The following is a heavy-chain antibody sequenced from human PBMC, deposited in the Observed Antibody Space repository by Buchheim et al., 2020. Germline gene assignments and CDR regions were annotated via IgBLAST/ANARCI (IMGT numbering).Heavy chain of an antibody. CDR1: GFTFSSYG. D-gene: IGHD6-13*01. CDR3: ARDLILGSSWYAYFQH. Sequence: QVQLVESGGGVVQPGRSLRLSCAASGFTFSSYGMHWVRQAPGKGLEWVAVIWDYGSNKYYADSVKGRFTISRDNSKKTMYLQMNSLRAEDTAVYYCARDLILGSSWYAYFQHWGQGTL. J-gene: IGHJ1*01. CDR2: IWDYGSNK. V-gene: IGHV3-33*01.